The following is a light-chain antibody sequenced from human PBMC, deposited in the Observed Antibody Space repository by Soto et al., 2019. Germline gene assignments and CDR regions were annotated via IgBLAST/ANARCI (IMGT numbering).Light chain of an antibody. CDR3: QQYGSSAVA. J-gene: IGKJ5*01. CDR1: ESVSRT. Sequence: VTPLSPATVSVSPVERALQSCRASESVSRTLAWYLQKPGQAPRLLIYGASSRATGIPDRLSGSGSGTDFTLTISRLEPEDFAVYYCQQYGSSAVAFGQGTRLEIK. CDR2: GAS. V-gene: IGKV3-20*01.